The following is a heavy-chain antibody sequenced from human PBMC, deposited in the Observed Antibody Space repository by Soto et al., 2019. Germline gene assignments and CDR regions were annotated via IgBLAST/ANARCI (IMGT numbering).Heavy chain of an antibody. CDR2: MNPNSGNT. J-gene: IGHJ5*02. V-gene: IGHV1-8*01. CDR3: ARGLIVAGVRYFDP. D-gene: IGHD6-13*01. CDR1: GYTFPTYD. Sequence: QVQLVQSGAEVKKPGASVKVSCKASGYTFPTYDINWVRQATGQGLEWMGWMNPNSGNTGYAQKFQGRVTMTRNTSISTAYMELSSLRSEDTAVYYCARGLIVAGVRYFDPWGQGTLVTVSA.